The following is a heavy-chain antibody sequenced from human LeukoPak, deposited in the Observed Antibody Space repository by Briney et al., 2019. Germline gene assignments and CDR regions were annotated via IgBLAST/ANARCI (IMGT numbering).Heavy chain of an antibody. V-gene: IGHV3-30*04. CDR2: ISDDGSKK. Sequence: PGGSLRLSCAASDFSFTTYAMSWVRQAPDKGLEWVAVISDDGSKKYHADSVKGRFTISRDNSENTLYLQMKSLRHEDTAVYYCARDWSAAVYAPFDYWGQGTLVTVSS. J-gene: IGHJ4*02. D-gene: IGHD5/OR15-5a*01. CDR3: ARDWSAAVYAPFDY. CDR1: DFSFTTYA.